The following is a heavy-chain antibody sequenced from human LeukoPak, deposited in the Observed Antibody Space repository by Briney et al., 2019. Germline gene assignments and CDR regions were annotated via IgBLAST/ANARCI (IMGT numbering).Heavy chain of an antibody. D-gene: IGHD3-10*01. J-gene: IGHJ4*02. V-gene: IGHV4-59*08. CDR2: IYYSGST. Sequence: SETLSLTCTVSGDSISGYYRSWTRQPPGKGLEWIGYIYYSGSTNYNPSLKSRVTISVDTSKNQFSLKLSSVTAADTGVYYCARHYPYGSGSYSPFYFDYWGQGTLVTVSS. CDR1: GDSISGYY. CDR3: ARHYPYGSGSYSPFYFDY.